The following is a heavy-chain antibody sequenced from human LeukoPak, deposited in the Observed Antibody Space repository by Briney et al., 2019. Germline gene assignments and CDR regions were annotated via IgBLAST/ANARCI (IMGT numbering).Heavy chain of an antibody. D-gene: IGHD6-13*01. CDR2: IRYDGSNK. V-gene: IGHV3-30*02. CDR3: AKVVSTWYYFDY. CDR1: GFTFSSYG. Sequence: GGSLRLSCAASGFTFSSYGMHWVRQAPGKGLEWVASIRYDGSNKYYADSVKGRFTISRDNSKNTLYLQMNSLRTDDTAVYYCAKVVSTWYYFDYWGQGTLVTVSS. J-gene: IGHJ4*02.